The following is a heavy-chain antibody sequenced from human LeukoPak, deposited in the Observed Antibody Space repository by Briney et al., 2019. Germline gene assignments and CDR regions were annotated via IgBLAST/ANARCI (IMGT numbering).Heavy chain of an antibody. CDR1: GGSISSYY. V-gene: IGHV4-59*08. Sequence: SETLSLTCTVSGGSISSYYWSWIRQPPGKGLEWIGYIYYSGSTYYNPSLKSRVTISVDTSKNQFSLKLSSVTAADTAVYYCARQDTVVTSVYYYFDYWGQGTLVTVSS. J-gene: IGHJ4*02. CDR2: IYYSGST. CDR3: ARQDTVVTSVYYYFDY. D-gene: IGHD4-23*01.